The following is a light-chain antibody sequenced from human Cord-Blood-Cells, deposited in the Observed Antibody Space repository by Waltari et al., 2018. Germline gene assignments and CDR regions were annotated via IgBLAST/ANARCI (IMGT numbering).Light chain of an antibody. CDR3: SSYTSSSTLV. V-gene: IGLV2-14*01. CDR1: SSDVGGYNY. Sequence: QSALTQPASVSGSPGQSIPIPCTGTSSDVGGYNYVSWYQQHPGKAPKLMIYDVRNRPSGVSNRFSGSKSGNTASLTISGLQAEDEADYYCSSYTSSSTLVFGTGTKVTVL. J-gene: IGLJ1*01. CDR2: DVR.